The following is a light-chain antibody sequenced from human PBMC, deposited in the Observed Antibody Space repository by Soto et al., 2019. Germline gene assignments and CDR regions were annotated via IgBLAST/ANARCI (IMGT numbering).Light chain of an antibody. CDR3: SLYTSSSPLV. CDR1: SSDVGGYNY. J-gene: IGLJ2*01. V-gene: IGLV2-14*01. Sequence: QSALTQPASVSGSPGQSITISCTGTSSDVGGYNYVSWYQQHPGKAPKLMIYEVSNRPSGVSNRFSGSKSGNTASLTISGVQAEGEADYYCSLYTSSSPLVFGGGTQLIVL. CDR2: EVS.